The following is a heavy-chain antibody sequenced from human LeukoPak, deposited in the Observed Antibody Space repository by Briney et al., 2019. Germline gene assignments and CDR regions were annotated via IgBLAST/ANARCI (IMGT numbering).Heavy chain of an antibody. CDR2: ISHSGTT. CDR3: LRDQDCSGGDCQVC. CDR1: GGSLSSGNYQ. Sequence: PSETLSLTCTVSGGSLSSGNYQWGWVRQPPGTGGEGIALISHSGTTYYNPSLKSRVTMSVDTSKNQFSLKLNSVTAADTAVYYCLRDQDCSGGDCQVCWGQGTLVTVSS. J-gene: IGHJ4*02. V-gene: IGHV4-39*02. D-gene: IGHD2-15*01.